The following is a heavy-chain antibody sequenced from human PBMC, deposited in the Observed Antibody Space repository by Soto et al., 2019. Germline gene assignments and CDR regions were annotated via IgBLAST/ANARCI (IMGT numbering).Heavy chain of an antibody. CDR1: GGTLSDHG. CDR2: TIPVFNTA. Sequence: QVQLEQSGAEVKKPGSSVKISCKASGGTLSDHGVSWLRQAPGQGLEWVGGTIPVFNTANYAPKFQGRVTIAADKTPSIDYMELGRLRSDDTAFYYCARGVYGSGNYYTGPAAFDIWSQRTVVLVSS. CDR3: ARGVYGSGNYYTGPAAFDI. J-gene: IGHJ3*02. V-gene: IGHV1-69*06. D-gene: IGHD3-10*01.